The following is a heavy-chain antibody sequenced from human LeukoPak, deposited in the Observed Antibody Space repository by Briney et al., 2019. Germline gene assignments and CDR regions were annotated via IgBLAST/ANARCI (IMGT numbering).Heavy chain of an antibody. D-gene: IGHD3-10*01. J-gene: IGHJ4*02. Sequence: SVKVSCTASGGTFSSYTISWVRQAPGQGLEWMGRIIPTLGIANYAQKFQGRVTITADKSTSTAYMELSSLRSEDTAVYYCARIIGGSGIVDYWGQGTLVTVSS. CDR3: ARIIGGSGIVDY. CDR1: GGTFSSYT. V-gene: IGHV1-69*02. CDR2: IIPTLGIA.